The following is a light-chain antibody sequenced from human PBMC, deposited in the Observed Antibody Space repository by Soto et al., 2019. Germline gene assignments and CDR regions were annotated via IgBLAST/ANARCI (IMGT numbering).Light chain of an antibody. CDR2: KAS. CDR1: QDISNY. CDR3: LQDYNYPHT. Sequence: IQMTQSPSSLSASVVDRVTITCQASQDISNYLNWYQQKPGKAPKLLIYKASTLKSGVPSRFSGSGSGTEFTLTISSLQPDDFATYYCLQDYNYPHTFGPGTKVDI. J-gene: IGKJ3*01. V-gene: IGKV1-6*01.